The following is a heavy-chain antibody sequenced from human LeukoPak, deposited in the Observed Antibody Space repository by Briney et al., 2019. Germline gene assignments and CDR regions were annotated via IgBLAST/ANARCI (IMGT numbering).Heavy chain of an antibody. CDR3: ARDQGGLTSYCSSPLDY. V-gene: IGHV3-30*03. D-gene: IGHD3-9*01. Sequence: GGSLRLSCAASGFTFSSYGMHWVRQAPGKGLEWVAVISYDGSNKYYADSVKGRFTISRDNSKNTLYLQMNSLRAEDTAVYYCARDQGGLTSYCSSPLDYWGQGTLVTVSS. CDR2: ISYDGSNK. J-gene: IGHJ4*02. CDR1: GFTFSSYG.